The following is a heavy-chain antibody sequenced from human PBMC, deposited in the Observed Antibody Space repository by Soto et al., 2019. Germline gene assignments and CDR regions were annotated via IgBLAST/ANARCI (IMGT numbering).Heavy chain of an antibody. V-gene: IGHV3-15*01. CDR2: IRSNADGGTA. CDR1: GFTFIYAW. CDR3: STALRRESALGAY. Sequence: GGSLRLSFAASGFTFIYAWMSWVRQATGKGLQWICRIRSNADGGTADLAAPVRGRFSISRDDSTDTLYLQLNSLQLHDTAVYFRSTALRRESALGAYWGQGTLVTVSS. J-gene: IGHJ4*02. D-gene: IGHD3-16*01.